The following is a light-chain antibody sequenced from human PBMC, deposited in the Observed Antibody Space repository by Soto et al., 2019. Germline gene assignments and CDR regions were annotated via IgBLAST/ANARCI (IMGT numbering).Light chain of an antibody. CDR2: GAS. Sequence: EIVMTQSPATLSVSPGERVTLSCRASQSVSSNLVWYQQKTGQAPRLLIYGASTRATGIPARFSGSGSGTEFTLTISSLQSEDFAGYYCQQYNKWPPGTFGQGTKVEIK. J-gene: IGKJ1*01. V-gene: IGKV3-15*01. CDR1: QSVSSN. CDR3: QQYNKWPPGT.